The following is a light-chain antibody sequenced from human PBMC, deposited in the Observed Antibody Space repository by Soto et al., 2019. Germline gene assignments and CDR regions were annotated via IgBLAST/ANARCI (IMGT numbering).Light chain of an antibody. V-gene: IGKV3-15*01. Sequence: EIVMTQSPATLSVSPGERVTLSCRASQDVSDNLAWYQEQPGQTPRLLIYGASTRATTIPARFSGSGSGTEFTLAISSLQSEEFAVYYCNQSNNGPYTFGQGTRLDIK. J-gene: IGKJ2*01. CDR2: GAS. CDR3: NQSNNGPYT. CDR1: QDVSDN.